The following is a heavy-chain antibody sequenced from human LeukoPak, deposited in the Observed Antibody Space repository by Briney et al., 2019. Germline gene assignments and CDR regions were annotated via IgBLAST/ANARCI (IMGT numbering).Heavy chain of an antibody. CDR3: ARDRLYYDSSGNVNY. CDR1: GFTFSSYS. CDR2: ISSSSSYI. D-gene: IGHD3-22*01. J-gene: IGHJ4*02. V-gene: IGHV3-21*01. Sequence: GGSLRLSCAASGFTFSSYSMNWVRQAPGKGLEWVSSISSSSSYIYYADSVKGRFTISRDNAKDSLYLQMNSLRAEDTAVYYCARDRLYYDSSGNVNYWGQGTLVTVSS.